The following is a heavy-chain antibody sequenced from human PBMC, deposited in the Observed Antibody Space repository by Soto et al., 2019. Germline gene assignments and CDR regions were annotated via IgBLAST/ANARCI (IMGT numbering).Heavy chain of an antibody. D-gene: IGHD6-13*01. CDR1: GGSISSSRYY. V-gene: IGHV4-39*01. CDR3: ARHKDTSSRYLLPDF. CDR2: IYYSGKA. Sequence: SETLSLTCTVSGGSISSSRYYWGWIRQPPGKWLEWIGSIYYSGKAYYNPSLKSRVAVSVDTSKNQSSLKVTSVTATDTAVYYCARHKDTSSRYLLPDFWGQGTLVTVSS. J-gene: IGHJ4*02.